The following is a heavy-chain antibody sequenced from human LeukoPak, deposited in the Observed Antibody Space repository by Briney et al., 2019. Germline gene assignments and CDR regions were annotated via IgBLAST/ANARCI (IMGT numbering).Heavy chain of an antibody. D-gene: IGHD3-10*01. CDR2: ISYDGSLK. V-gene: IGHV3-30-3*01. CDR3: AKVDYVWFGPDY. CDR1: GFTFSSYA. J-gene: IGHJ4*02. Sequence: GGSLRLSCAASGFTFSSYAMHWVRQAPGKGLEWVAVISYDGSLKYFADSVKGRFTISRDNSKNTLYLQMNSLRAEDAAVYYCAKVDYVWFGPDYWGQGTLVTVSS.